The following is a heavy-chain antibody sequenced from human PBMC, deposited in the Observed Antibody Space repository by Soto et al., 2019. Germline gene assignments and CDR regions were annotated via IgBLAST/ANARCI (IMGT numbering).Heavy chain of an antibody. V-gene: IGHV4-39*01. D-gene: IGHD2-21*02. CDR3: ARHPSDFWFDP. CDR1: GGSISSSSYF. J-gene: IGHJ5*02. CDR2: IYYSGST. Sequence: PSETLSLTCSVSGGSISSSSYFWSWIRQPPGKGLEWIGSIYYSGSTYYNPSLKSRVTVSVDTSKNQFSLKLSSVTAADTAAYYCARHPSDFWFDPWGQGTLVTVSS.